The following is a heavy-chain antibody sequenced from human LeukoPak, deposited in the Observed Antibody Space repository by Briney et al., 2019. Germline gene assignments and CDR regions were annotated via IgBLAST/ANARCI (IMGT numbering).Heavy chain of an antibody. V-gene: IGHV3-30*02. J-gene: IGHJ4*02. D-gene: IGHD3-22*01. CDR3: ARESESYDSSGSTFKY. CDR1: GSTFSSYG. Sequence: GGSLRLSCAASGSTFSSYGMHWVRQAPGKGLEWVAFIRYDGSNKYYADSVKGRFTISRDSSKNTLYLQMNSLRAEDTAVYYCARESESYDSSGSTFKYWGQGTLVTVSS. CDR2: IRYDGSNK.